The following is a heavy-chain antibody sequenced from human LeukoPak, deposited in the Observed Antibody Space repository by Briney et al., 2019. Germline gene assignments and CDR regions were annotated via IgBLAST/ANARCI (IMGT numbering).Heavy chain of an antibody. CDR2: ISAYNGNT. D-gene: IGHD2-2*02. CDR3: ARVMGDIVVVPAAIDY. Sequence: GASVKVSCKASGYTFTSYGISWARQAPGQGLEWMGWISAYNGNTNYAQKLQGRVTMTTDTSTSTAYMELRSLRSDDTAVYYCARVMGDIVVVPAAIDYWGQGTLVTVSS. V-gene: IGHV1-18*04. J-gene: IGHJ4*02. CDR1: GYTFTSYG.